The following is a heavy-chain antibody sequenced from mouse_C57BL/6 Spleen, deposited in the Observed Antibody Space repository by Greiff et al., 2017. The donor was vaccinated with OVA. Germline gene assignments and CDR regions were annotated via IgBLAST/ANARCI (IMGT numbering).Heavy chain of an antibody. Sequence: EVQLQQSGPELVKPGASVKISCKASGYTFTDYYMNWVKQSHGKSLEWIGDINPNNGGTSYNQKFKGKATLTVDKSSSTAYMELRSLTSEDSAVYYCAPYGNYWYFYVWGTGTTVTVSS. D-gene: IGHD2-1*01. CDR2: INPNNGGT. CDR3: APYGNYWYFYV. CDR1: GYTFTDYY. J-gene: IGHJ1*03. V-gene: IGHV1-26*01.